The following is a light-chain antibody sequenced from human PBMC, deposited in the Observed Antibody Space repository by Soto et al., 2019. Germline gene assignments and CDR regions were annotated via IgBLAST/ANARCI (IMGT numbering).Light chain of an antibody. CDR2: DVS. V-gene: IGLV2-14*01. J-gene: IGLJ2*01. CDR1: SSDVGGYNY. Sequence: QSALTQPASVSGSPGQSITISCTGTSSDVGGYNYVSWYQQHPGKAPKLMIYDVSNRPSGVSNRFSGSKSGNTASLTISGLQAGDEADYYCSSHICSYTLVVFGGGTQLTVL. CDR3: SSHICSYTLVV.